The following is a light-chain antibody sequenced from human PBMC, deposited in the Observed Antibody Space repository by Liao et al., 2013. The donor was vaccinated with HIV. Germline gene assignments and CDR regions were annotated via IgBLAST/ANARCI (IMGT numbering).Light chain of an antibody. J-gene: IGLJ3*02. CDR3: QAWDTNTGVV. CDR1: TLPSQY. CDR2: KDN. V-gene: IGLV3-1*01. Sequence: SYELTQPPSVSVSPGQTARITCSGDTLPSQYAFWYQQKSGQAPLVVIYKDNERPSGIPERFSGSNSGNTATLTITGTQALDEADFYYQAWDTNTGVVFGGGTKLTVL.